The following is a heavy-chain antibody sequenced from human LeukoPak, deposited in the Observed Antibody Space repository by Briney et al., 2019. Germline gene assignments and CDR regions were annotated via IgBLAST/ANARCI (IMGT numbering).Heavy chain of an antibody. V-gene: IGHV4-59*12. Sequence: SETLSLTCTVSGGSTNSYYWSWIRQPPGKGLEWIGYINYSGATNYNPSLKSRVTISVDTSKNQFSLKLSSVTAADTAVYYCARAYCVGDCSVLHIYFDNWGQGTLVTVSS. D-gene: IGHD2-21*02. CDR1: GGSTNSYY. CDR3: ARAYCVGDCSVLHIYFDN. J-gene: IGHJ4*02. CDR2: INYSGAT.